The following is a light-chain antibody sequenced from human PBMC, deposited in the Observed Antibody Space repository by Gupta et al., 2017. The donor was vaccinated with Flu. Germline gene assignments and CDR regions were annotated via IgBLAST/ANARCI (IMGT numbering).Light chain of an antibody. CDR2: GVT. Sequence: ETVMTHPPPTRPVPSGESATFSCRASQSVRNNYLGWYQKKPGQATRLLIHGVTTRATGVPARFSGSGSGTEFTLTISSLQSEDFAVYFCQQYSSWPLTFGGGTKVEIK. V-gene: IGKV3-15*01. J-gene: IGKJ4*01. CDR1: QSVRNN. CDR3: QQYSSWPLT.